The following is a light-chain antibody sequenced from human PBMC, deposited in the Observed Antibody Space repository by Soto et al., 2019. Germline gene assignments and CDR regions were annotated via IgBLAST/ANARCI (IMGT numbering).Light chain of an antibody. J-gene: IGKJ1*01. CDR2: DVS. Sequence: EIVLTQSPATLSLSPGERATLSCGASQSVKNNYLVWYQQKPGLAPRLVIYDVSNRATGIPARFSGSGSGTDFTLTISSLEPEDFAVYYCQQRSNWPRTFGQGTKVDIK. CDR3: QQRSNWPRT. CDR1: QSVKNNY. V-gene: IGKV3-11*01.